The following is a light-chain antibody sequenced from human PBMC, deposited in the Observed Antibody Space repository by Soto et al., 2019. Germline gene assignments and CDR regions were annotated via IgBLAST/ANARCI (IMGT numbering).Light chain of an antibody. CDR2: EVT. CDR1: SSDVGGYNY. CDR3: GSYTSINTLV. Sequence: QSVLTQPASVSGSPGQSITISCTGTSSDVGGYNYVSWYQQHPGKAPKLLIYEVTYRPSGVSNRFSGSKSGNTASLTISGLQAEDEADYFCGSYTSINTLVFGTGTKLTVL. J-gene: IGLJ1*01. V-gene: IGLV2-14*03.